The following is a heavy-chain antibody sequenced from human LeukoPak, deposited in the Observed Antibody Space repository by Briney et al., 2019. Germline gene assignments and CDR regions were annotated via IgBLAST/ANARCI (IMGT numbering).Heavy chain of an antibody. CDR2: INHRGST. CDR1: GGSFSDFY. CDR3: AGEREKYYH. D-gene: IGHD3-10*01. J-gene: IGHJ4*02. V-gene: IGHV4-34*01. Sequence: PSETLSLTCGVYGGSFSDFYWTWIRQPPGKGLEWIGDINHRGSTNYNPSLESRVTMSVDTSNNQFSLKLSSVTAADTALYYCAGEREKYYHWGQGALVTVSS.